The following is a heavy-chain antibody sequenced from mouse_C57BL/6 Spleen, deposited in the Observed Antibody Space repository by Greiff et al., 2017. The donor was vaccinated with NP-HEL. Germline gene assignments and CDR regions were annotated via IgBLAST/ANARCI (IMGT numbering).Heavy chain of an antibody. CDR3: ARRPYYGNYEGYFDV. Sequence: VQVVESGPELVKPGASVKISCKASGYAFSSSWMNWVKQRPGKGLEWIGRIYPGDGDTNYNGKFKGKATLTADKSSSTAYMQLSSLTSEDSAVYFCARRPYYGNYEGYFDVWGTGTTVTVSS. CDR2: IYPGDGDT. J-gene: IGHJ1*03. V-gene: IGHV1-82*01. D-gene: IGHD2-10*01. CDR1: GYAFSSSW.